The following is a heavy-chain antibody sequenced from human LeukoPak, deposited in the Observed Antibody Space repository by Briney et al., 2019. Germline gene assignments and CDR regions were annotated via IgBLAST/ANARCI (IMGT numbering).Heavy chain of an antibody. V-gene: IGHV3-33*01. D-gene: IGHD2-21*02. CDR1: GFTFSSYG. Sequence: GRSLRLSCAASGFTFSSYGMHWVRQAPGKGLEWVADIWYDGSNKYYADSVKGRFTISRDNSKNTLYLQMNSLRAEDTAVYYCARGKGVVVTAIGYFDYWGQGTLVTVSS. CDR3: ARGKGVVVTAIGYFDY. CDR2: IWYDGSNK. J-gene: IGHJ4*02.